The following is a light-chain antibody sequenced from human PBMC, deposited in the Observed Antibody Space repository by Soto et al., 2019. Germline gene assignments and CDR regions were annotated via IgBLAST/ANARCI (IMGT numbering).Light chain of an antibody. V-gene: IGLV2-14*01. CDR1: TNDVGGYNY. CDR3: NSYTSSTSRPYV. J-gene: IGLJ1*01. CDR2: EVS. Sequence: QSVLTQPASVSGSPGQSITISCTGTTNDVGGYNYVSWYQQHPGKAPKLLIFEVSSRPSGVSNRFSGSKSGNTASLTISALQAEDEADYFCNSYTSSTSRPYVLGTGTKVTVL.